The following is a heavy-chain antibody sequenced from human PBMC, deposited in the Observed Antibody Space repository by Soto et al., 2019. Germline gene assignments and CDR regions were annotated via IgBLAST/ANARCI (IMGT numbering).Heavy chain of an antibody. CDR1: GDSVSSNGAA. J-gene: IGHJ4*02. V-gene: IGHV6-1*01. CDR3: ARGGGIYSSGSV. Sequence: SQTLSLTCAISGDSVSSNGAAWNWIRQSPSRGLEWLGRTYYRSEWYNDYAVSVKSRITIKPDTAKNQFSLQLNSVTPEDSAVYYCARGGGIYSSGSVWGQGTLVTVS. CDR2: TYYRSEWYN. D-gene: IGHD6-19*01.